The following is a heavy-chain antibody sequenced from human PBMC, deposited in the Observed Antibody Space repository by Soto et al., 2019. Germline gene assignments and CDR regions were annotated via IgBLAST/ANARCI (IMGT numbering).Heavy chain of an antibody. Sequence: PGGSLRLSCVASGFTFSGYGMHWVRQAPGKGLEWVAVMSNDGSNKYYADSVKGRFTISRDNSKNMLYLQMNSLRTEDTAVYYCAKGSGSVYYYYYGIDVWGQGTTVTVS. CDR2: MSNDGSNK. V-gene: IGHV3-30*18. CDR1: GFTFSGYG. J-gene: IGHJ6*02. D-gene: IGHD6-6*01. CDR3: AKGSGSVYYYYYGIDV.